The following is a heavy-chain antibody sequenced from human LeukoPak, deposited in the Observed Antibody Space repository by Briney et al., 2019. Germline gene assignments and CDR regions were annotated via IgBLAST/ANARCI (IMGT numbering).Heavy chain of an antibody. D-gene: IGHD5-24*01. V-gene: IGHV1-69*06. CDR1: GGTFSSYA. CDR3: ARDTGSRDGYPDAFDI. J-gene: IGHJ3*02. CDR2: IIPIFGTA. Sequence: GASVKVSCKASGGTFSSYAISWVRQAPGQGLEWMGGIIPIFGTANYAQKFQGRVTITADKSTSTAYMELSSLRSEDTAVYYCARDTGSRDGYPDAFDIWGQGTMVTVSS.